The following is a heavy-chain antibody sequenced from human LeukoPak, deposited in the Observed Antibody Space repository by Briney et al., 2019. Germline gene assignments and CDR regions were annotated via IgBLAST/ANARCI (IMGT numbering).Heavy chain of an antibody. CDR1: GFTFDDYA. CDR2: ISWNSGSI. V-gene: IGHV3-9*01. J-gene: IGHJ4*02. CDR3: VASATVTGVDY. Sequence: GRSLRLSCAASGFTFDDYAMHWVRQAPGKGLEWVSGISWNSGSIGYADSVKGRFTISRDNAKNSLYPQMNSLRAEDTALYYCVASATVTGVDYWGQGTLVTVSS. D-gene: IGHD4-11*01.